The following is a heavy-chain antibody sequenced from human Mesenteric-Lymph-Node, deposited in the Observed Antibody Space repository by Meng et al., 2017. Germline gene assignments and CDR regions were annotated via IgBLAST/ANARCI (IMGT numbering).Heavy chain of an antibody. CDR3: GCGYYFDF. Sequence: SCKASGGTFSDYYMNWVRQAPGKGLEWVSSISSSSTIYYADSVKGRFTISRDNAKNSLYLQMNSLRAEDTAMYYCGCGYYFDFWGQGTLVTVSS. CDR1: GGTFSDYY. J-gene: IGHJ4*02. CDR2: ISSSSTI. V-gene: IGHV3-69-1*01.